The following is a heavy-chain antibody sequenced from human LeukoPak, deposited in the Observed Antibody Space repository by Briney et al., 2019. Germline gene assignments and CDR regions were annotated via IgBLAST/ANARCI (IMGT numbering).Heavy chain of an antibody. CDR1: GGSISSGSYY. V-gene: IGHV4-30-4*08. Sequence: PSQTLSLTCTVSGGSISSGSYYWSWIRQPPGKGLEWIGYIYYSGSTYYNPSLKSRVTISVDTSKNQFSLKLSSVTAADTAVYYCTRENPLYCSSTSCYAFDYWGQGTLVTVSS. J-gene: IGHJ4*02. CDR2: IYYSGST. CDR3: TRENPLYCSSTSCYAFDY. D-gene: IGHD2-2*01.